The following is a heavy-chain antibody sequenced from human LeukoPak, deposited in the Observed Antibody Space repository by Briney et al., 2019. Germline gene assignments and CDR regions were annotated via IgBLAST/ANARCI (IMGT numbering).Heavy chain of an antibody. J-gene: IGHJ4*02. Sequence: GGSLRLSCAASGFSFSSYGMHWVRQAPGKGLEWVAVIWYDGSKKYYADSVKGRFIISRDNSRNTLYLQMNSLRVEDTTVYYCARVDYGDYVNDYWGQGTLVTVSS. CDR1: GFSFSSYG. V-gene: IGHV3-33*01. CDR3: ARVDYGDYVNDY. D-gene: IGHD4-17*01. CDR2: IWYDGSKK.